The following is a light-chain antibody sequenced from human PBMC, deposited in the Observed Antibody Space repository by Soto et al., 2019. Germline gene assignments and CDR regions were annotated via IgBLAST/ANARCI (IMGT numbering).Light chain of an antibody. CDR3: QQYGSSPLT. Sequence: EIVLTQSPGTLSLSPGARATLSCRASQSVSSSYLAWYQQKPGQAPRLLIYDASSRATGIPDRFSGSGSGTDFTLTISRLEPEDFAVYYCQQYGSSPLTVGGGTKVEIK. V-gene: IGKV3-20*01. CDR2: DAS. J-gene: IGKJ4*01. CDR1: QSVSSSY.